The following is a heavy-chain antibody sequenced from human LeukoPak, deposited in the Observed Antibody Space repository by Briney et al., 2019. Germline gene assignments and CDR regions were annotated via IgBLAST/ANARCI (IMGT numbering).Heavy chain of an antibody. CDR2: ISSSSSTI. D-gene: IGHD3-10*01. V-gene: IGHV3-48*01. CDR1: GFTFSSYA. J-gene: IGHJ4*02. CDR3: ATDFGGGPDY. Sequence: GGSLRLSCAASGFTFSSYAMSWVRQAPGKGLEWVSYISSSSSTIYYADSVKGRFTISRDNAKNSLYLQMNSLRAEDTAVYYCATDFGGGPDYWGQGTLVTVSS.